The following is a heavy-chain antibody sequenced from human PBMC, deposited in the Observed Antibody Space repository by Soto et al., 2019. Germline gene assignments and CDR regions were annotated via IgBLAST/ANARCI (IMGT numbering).Heavy chain of an antibody. CDR1: GFPFSSYA. CDR2: INGASSTT. J-gene: IGHJ1*01. CDR3: ARDLSH. V-gene: IGHV3-48*02. Sequence: DVQLVGSGGGLVQPGGSLRLSCVASGFPFSSYAMHWVRQAPGKGLEWISYINGASSTTFYADSLKGRFTVSRDNAKNSLNLQMSSLRHEDTAFYYCARDLSHWGQG.